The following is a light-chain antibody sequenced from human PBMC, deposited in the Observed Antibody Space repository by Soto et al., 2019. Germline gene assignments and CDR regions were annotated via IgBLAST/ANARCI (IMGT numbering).Light chain of an antibody. V-gene: IGKV2-30*01. CDR3: MQALQTPRA. Sequence: DVVMTQSPLSLPVTLGQPASISCRSSQSLVYSDGNTYLNWFQQRPGQSPRRLIYKVSNRDSGVPDRFSGSGSGTDFTLKISRVEAEDVGVYYCMQALQTPRAFGQGTRLEI. CDR1: QSLVYSDGNTY. J-gene: IGKJ5*01. CDR2: KVS.